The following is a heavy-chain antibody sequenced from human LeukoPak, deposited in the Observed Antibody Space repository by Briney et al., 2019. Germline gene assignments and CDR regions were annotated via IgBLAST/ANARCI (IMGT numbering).Heavy chain of an antibody. CDR2: VFYSGST. CDR1: GGSISTYS. D-gene: IGHD3-10*01. Sequence: SETLSLTCTMSGGSISGGSISTYSWTWIRQPPGKGLEWIGYVFYSGSTNYNPSLKGRVTISVDTSKNQFSLKLSSVTAADTAVYYCARLYYGSGSYYRSSSQDYFDYWGQGTLVTVSS. CDR3: ARLYYGSGSYYRSSSQDYFDY. J-gene: IGHJ4*02. V-gene: IGHV4-59*01.